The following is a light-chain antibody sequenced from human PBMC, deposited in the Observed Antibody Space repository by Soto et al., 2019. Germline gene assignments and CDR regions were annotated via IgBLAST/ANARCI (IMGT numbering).Light chain of an antibody. CDR2: KAS. CDR1: QSISSW. J-gene: IGKJ1*01. Sequence: DIQMTQSHSTLSASVGDRVTITCRASQSISSWLAWYQQKPGKAPKILIYKASSLESGFPTRFSGSGSGTEFTLTISSLQHDDFSYYYCQQYKSYSLTFGQGTNVEIK. V-gene: IGKV1-5*03. CDR3: QQYKSYSLT.